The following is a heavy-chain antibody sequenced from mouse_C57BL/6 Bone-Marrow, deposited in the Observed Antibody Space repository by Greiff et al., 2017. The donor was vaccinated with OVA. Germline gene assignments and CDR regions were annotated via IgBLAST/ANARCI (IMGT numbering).Heavy chain of an antibody. CDR3: ARDDYYWYFDV. V-gene: IGHV7-1*01. Sequence: EVKVVESGGGLVQSGRFLRLSCETSGFPFGDFYLEWVGKAPGKGLEWIAASRNKANDNTTEYSASVKGRFIVSRDTSQSILYLQMNALRAEDTAIYYCARDDYYWYFDVWGTGTTVTVSS. CDR1: GFPFGDFY. J-gene: IGHJ1*03. CDR2: SRNKANDNTT.